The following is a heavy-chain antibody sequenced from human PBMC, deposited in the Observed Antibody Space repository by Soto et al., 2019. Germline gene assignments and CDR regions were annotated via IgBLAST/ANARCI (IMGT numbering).Heavy chain of an antibody. Sequence: QVQLQESGPGLVKPSETLSLTCTVSGGSVSSGSYYWSWIRQPPGKGLEWIGYIYYSGSTNYNPPLKRRVTISVDTSKNQFSLKLSSVTAADTAVYYCARGGDRYCSGGSCYAGFYFDYWGQGTLVTVSS. CDR2: IYYSGST. CDR1: GGSVSSGSYY. CDR3: ARGGDRYCSGGSCYAGFYFDY. D-gene: IGHD2-15*01. V-gene: IGHV4-61*01. J-gene: IGHJ4*02.